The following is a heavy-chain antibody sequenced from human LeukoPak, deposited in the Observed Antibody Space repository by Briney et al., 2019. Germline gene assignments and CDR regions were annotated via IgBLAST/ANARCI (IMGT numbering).Heavy chain of an antibody. CDR1: GGSIKSNNW. J-gene: IGHJ5*02. CDR2: IYHSGST. CDR3: AREPITMTAPNWFDP. D-gene: IGHD3-22*01. V-gene: IGHV4-4*02. Sequence: SGTLSLTCAVSGGSIKSNNWWSWVRQPPGKGLEWIGEIYHSGSTNYNPSLESRVTVSVDKSKNQFSLDLSSVTAADTAVYYCAREPITMTAPNWFDPWGQGTLVTVSS.